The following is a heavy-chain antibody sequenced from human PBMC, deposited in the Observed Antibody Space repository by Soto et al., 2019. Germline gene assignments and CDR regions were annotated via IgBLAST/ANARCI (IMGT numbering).Heavy chain of an antibody. D-gene: IGHD1-1*01. CDR2: ISQDGTIA. CDR1: GFAFGSYW. J-gene: IGHJ4*02. Sequence: EVQLVESGGGLVQPGGSLRLSCAASGFAFGSYWMHWVRQAPGKGLVWVSRISQDGTIATQADSVKGRFTISRENAKNTLYLQMHSLSADDTSVYYCLRDQRHWNEFADQWGQGTLVTVSS. V-gene: IGHV3-74*01. CDR3: LRDQRHWNEFADQ.